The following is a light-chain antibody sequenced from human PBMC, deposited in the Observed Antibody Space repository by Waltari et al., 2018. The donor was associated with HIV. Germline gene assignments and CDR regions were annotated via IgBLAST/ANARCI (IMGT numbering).Light chain of an antibody. V-gene: IGKV1-6*01. CDR3: LQDHDYPRT. CDR1: QGIRND. Sequence: AIQMTQSPSSLSASVGDRVTITCRASQGIRNDLGWYQQKPGKAPTLLIYGASSLESGVPSRFSGSGSGTDFTLTISSLQPEDFATYYCLQDHDYPRTFGQGTKVEVK. J-gene: IGKJ1*01. CDR2: GAS.